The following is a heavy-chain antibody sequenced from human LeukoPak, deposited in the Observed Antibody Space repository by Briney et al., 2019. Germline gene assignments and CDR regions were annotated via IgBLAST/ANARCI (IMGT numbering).Heavy chain of an antibody. Sequence: SLRLSCTASGFTFGDYAMSWFRQAPGKGLEWVGFIRSKAYGGTTEYAASVKGRFTISRDDSKSIAYLQMNSLKTEDTAVYYCTRGLVGSSWYPIFDYWGQGTLVTVSS. CDR2: IRSKAYGGTT. V-gene: IGHV3-49*03. D-gene: IGHD6-13*01. CDR1: GFTFGDYA. CDR3: TRGLVGSSWYPIFDY. J-gene: IGHJ4*02.